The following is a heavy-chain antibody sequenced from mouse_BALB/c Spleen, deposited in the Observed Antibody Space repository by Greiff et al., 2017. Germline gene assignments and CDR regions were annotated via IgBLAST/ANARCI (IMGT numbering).Heavy chain of an antibody. V-gene: IGHV3-6*01. CDR1: GYSITSGYS. Sequence: EVKLMESGPGLVKPSQSLSLTCSVTGYSITSGYSWNWIRQFPGNKLEWMGYISYGGSNNYNPSLKNRISITRDTSKNQFFLKLNSVTTEDTATYYCARSYDGYYEFAYWGQGTLVTVSA. J-gene: IGHJ3*01. CDR2: ISYGGSN. D-gene: IGHD2-3*01. CDR3: ARSYDGYYEFAY.